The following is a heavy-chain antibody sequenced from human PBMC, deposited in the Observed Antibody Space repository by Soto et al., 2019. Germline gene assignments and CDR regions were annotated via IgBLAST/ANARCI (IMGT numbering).Heavy chain of an antibody. CDR3: TRRPKAGDVGVDPLAY. V-gene: IGHV3-15*07. CDR2: IKSKADGGAV. D-gene: IGHD1-26*01. CDR1: GLRLSDGW. Sequence: EVRLVESGGGSVKPAGSLRLSCAASGLRLSDGWMNWVRQTPGKGLEWVGRIKSKADGGAVDYSAPVNGRFTISRDDSENMLYLQMNNLKADDTGIYYCTRRPKAGDVGVDPLAYWGQGALVTVSS. J-gene: IGHJ4*02.